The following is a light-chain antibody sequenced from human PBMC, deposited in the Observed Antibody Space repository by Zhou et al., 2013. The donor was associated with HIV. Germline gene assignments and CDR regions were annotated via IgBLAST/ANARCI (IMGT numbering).Light chain of an antibody. CDR3: QQGSNWRT. V-gene: IGKV3-15*01. CDR1: QSVRSN. CDR2: GAF. Sequence: EIVMTQSPDTLSVSPGERATLSCRASQSVRSNLAWYQQKPGQAPSLLIYGAFTRATDIPGRFSGSGSGTEFTLTISSLQSEDFAVYYCQQGSNWRTFGQGTKVEIK. J-gene: IGKJ1*01.